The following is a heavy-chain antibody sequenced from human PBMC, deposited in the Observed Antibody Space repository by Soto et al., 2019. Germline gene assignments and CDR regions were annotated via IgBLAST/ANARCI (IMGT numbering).Heavy chain of an antibody. D-gene: IGHD2-8*01. V-gene: IGHV4-4*02. CDR2: IFYSGST. Sequence: ASETLSLTCAVSGGSLSSSSWLSWFLQPPGKTLEWLGEIFYSGSTKYNPSLNSRVTISADQSKNDFSLRLSSVTAADTAVYYCVHHGGVPYYHDFWGQGMLVTVSS. CDR3: VHHGGVPYYHDF. CDR1: GGSLSSSSW. J-gene: IGHJ4*02.